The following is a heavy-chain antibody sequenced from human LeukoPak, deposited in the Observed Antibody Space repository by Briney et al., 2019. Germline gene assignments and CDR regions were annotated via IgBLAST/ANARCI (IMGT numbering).Heavy chain of an antibody. V-gene: IGHV3-7*01. J-gene: IGHJ6*03. D-gene: IGHD2-2*01. CDR2: IKQDGSEK. CDR1: GFTFSSYW. Sequence: GGSLRLSCAASGFTFSSYWMSWVRQAPGKGLEWVANIKQDGSEKYYEDSVKGRFTISRDNAKNSLYLQMNSLRAEDTAVYYCARADSDIVVVPAGFFMDVWGKGTTVTVSS. CDR3: ARADSDIVVVPAGFFMDV.